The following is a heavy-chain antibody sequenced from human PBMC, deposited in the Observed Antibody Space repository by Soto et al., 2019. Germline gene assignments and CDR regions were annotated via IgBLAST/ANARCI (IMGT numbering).Heavy chain of an antibody. CDR1: GGSISSGGYY. D-gene: IGHD2-2*01. CDR2: IYYSGST. CDR3: AKTDIVVVPAAMSSYYYYYGMDV. Sequence: SETLSLTCTVSGGSISSGGYYWSWIRQHPGKGXEWXWYIYYSGSTYYNPSLKSRVTISVDTSKNQFSLKLSSVTAADTAVYYCAKTDIVVVPAAMSSYYYYYGMDVWGQGTTITSP. J-gene: IGHJ6*02. V-gene: IGHV4-31*03.